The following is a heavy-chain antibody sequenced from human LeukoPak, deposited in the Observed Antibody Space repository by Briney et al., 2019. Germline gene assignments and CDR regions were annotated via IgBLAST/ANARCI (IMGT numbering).Heavy chain of an antibody. D-gene: IGHD1-26*01. V-gene: IGHV3-7*01. Sequence: GGSLRLSCAASGFTFSSYCMSWVRQAPGKGLEWVSNIRQNGSDKYYVDSVKGRFTIFRDNAKNSLYLQMNSLRAEDTAVYYCAKYQVGAIAFDIWGQGTMVTVSS. CDR2: IRQNGSDK. J-gene: IGHJ3*02. CDR3: AKYQVGAIAFDI. CDR1: GFTFSSYC.